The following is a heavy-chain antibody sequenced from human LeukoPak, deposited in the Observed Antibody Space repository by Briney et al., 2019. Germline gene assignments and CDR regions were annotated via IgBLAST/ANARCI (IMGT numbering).Heavy chain of an antibody. V-gene: IGHV3-33*06. Sequence: GGSLRLSCAASGFTFSSYGMHWARQAPGKGLEWVAVLWNDGSDKYYADSVKGRFTISRDNPKNTLYLQMNSLRAEDTAVYYCAKPTRGSGSFLIDFWGQGTLVTVSS. CDR1: GFTFSSYG. J-gene: IGHJ4*02. CDR2: LWNDGSDK. D-gene: IGHD1-26*01. CDR3: AKPTRGSGSFLIDF.